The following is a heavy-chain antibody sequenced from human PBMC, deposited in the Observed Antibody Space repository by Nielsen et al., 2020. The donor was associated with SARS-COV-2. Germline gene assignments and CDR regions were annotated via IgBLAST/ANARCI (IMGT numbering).Heavy chain of an antibody. CDR3: ARAAYYDILTS. CDR2: ISYDGSNK. Sequence: GGSLRLSCAASGFTFDDYAMHWVRQAPGKGLEWVAVISYDGSNKYYADSVKGRFTISRDNSKNTLYLQMNSLRAEDTAVYYCARAAYYDILTSWGQGTLVTVSS. V-gene: IGHV3-30-3*01. D-gene: IGHD3-9*01. CDR1: GFTFDDYA. J-gene: IGHJ5*02.